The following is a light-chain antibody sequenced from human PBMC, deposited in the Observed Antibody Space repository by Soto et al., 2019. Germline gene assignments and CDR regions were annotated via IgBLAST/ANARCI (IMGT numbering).Light chain of an antibody. CDR3: GAWDESLNGYV. CDR2: TDN. Sequence: QSVLTHPPAAAGTPGQRVTICCSGGISNIGINTVNWYQQLPGTAPKVLIHTDNERPSGVPDRFSGSKSGTSASLAINGLQSGDEADYYCGAWDESLNGYVFGTGTKVTVL. J-gene: IGLJ1*01. V-gene: IGLV1-44*01. CDR1: ISNIGINT.